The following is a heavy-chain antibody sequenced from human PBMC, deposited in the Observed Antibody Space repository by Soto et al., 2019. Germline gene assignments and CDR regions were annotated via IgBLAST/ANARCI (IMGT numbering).Heavy chain of an antibody. J-gene: IGHJ5*02. CDR1: GFTFSSYA. V-gene: IGHV3-23*01. D-gene: IGHD4-17*01. CDR3: ARNDYGDYEGGRGFDP. Sequence: GGSLRLSCAASGFTFSSYAMSWVRQAPGKGLEWVSAISGSGGSTYYADSMKGRFTISRDNSKNTLYLQMNSLRAEDTAVYYCARNDYGDYEGGRGFDPWGQGTLVTVSS. CDR2: ISGSGGST.